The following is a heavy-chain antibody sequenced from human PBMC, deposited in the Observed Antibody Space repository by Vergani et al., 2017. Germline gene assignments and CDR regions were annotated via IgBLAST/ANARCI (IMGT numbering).Heavy chain of an antibody. CDR1: GGSFSGYY. V-gene: IGHV4-34*01. CDR3: ARVGVVVVNWFDP. D-gene: IGHD2-15*01. J-gene: IGHJ5*02. Sequence: QVQLQQWGAGLLKPSETLSLTCAVYGGSFSGYYWSWIRQPPGKGLEWIGEINHSGSTHYNPSLKSRVTIAVDTSKNQLSLKLSSVTAADTAVYYCARVGVVVVNWFDPWGQGTLVTVSS. CDR2: INHSGST.